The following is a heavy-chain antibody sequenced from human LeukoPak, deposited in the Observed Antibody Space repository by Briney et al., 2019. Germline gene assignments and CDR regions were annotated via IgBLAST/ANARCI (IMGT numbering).Heavy chain of an antibody. J-gene: IGHJ3*02. D-gene: IGHD2-21*01. V-gene: IGHV1-2*02. CDR1: GYTFIGYY. CDR3: ARAYEVNAFDI. Sequence: ASVKVSCKTSGYTFIGYYIHWVRQAPGQGLEWMGWINPNSGGTNYVQKFQGRATMTRDTSITTAYMELRSLRSDDTAVYYCARAYEVNAFDIWGQGTMVTVSS. CDR2: INPNSGGT.